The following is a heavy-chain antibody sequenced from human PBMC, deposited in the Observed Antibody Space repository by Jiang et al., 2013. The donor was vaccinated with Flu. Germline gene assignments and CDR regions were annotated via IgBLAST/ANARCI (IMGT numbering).Heavy chain of an antibody. CDR3: ARDRDWARTDPGYFDY. V-gene: IGHV1-3*01. D-gene: IGHD2-21*01. J-gene: IGHJ4*02. Sequence: SVKVSCKASGYTFTSYAMHWVRQAPGQRLEWMGWINAGNGNTKYSQKFQGRVTITRDTSASTAYMELSSLRSEDTAVYYCARDRDWARTDPGYFDYWGQGTLVTVSS. CDR2: INAGNGNT. CDR1: GYTFTSYA.